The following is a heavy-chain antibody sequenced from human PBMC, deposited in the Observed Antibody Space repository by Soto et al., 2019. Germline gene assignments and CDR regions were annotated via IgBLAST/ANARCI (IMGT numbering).Heavy chain of an antibody. CDR1: GGSIRSGGYY. CDR3: SRVYSGYVAY. D-gene: IGHD6-13*01. V-gene: IGHV4-31*03. J-gene: IGHJ4*02. Sequence: SETLSLTCTVSGGSIRSGGYYWTWIRQHPGKGLEWIGHIYFSGSTYYNPSLKSRVSISVDTSENQFSLNLRSVTAADTAVYYCSRVYSGYVAYWGQGTLVTVSS. CDR2: IYFSGST.